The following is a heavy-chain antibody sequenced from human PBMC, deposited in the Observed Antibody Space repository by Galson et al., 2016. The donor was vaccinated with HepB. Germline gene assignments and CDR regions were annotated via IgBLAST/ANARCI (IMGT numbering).Heavy chain of an antibody. D-gene: IGHD6-13*01. V-gene: IGHV1-69*13. J-gene: IGHJ4*02. CDR2: IIPIFGPA. CDR3: ARDKGIAAPPTLRGAGRFDY. Sequence: SVKVSCKASGGTFNSYAISWVRQAPGQGLEWMGGIIPIFGPANYAQKFQGRVTITADESTSTAYMELSSLRSEDTAVYFCARDKGIAAPPTLRGAGRFDYWGQGTLVTVSA. CDR1: GGTFNSYA.